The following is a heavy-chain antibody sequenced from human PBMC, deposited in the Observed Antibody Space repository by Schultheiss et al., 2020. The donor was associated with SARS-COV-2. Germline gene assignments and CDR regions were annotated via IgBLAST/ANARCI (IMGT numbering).Heavy chain of an antibody. CDR3: AREEQSYYMDV. D-gene: IGHD1/OR15-1a*01. Sequence: GGSLRLSCAASGFTFSSYAMSWVRQAPGKGLEWVGRIKSKTDGGTTDYAAPVKGRFTISRDNAKNTLYLQMNSLRAEDTAVYYCAREEQSYYMDVWGKGTTVTVSS. J-gene: IGHJ6*03. CDR1: GFTFSSYA. V-gene: IGHV3-15*05. CDR2: IKSKTDGGTT.